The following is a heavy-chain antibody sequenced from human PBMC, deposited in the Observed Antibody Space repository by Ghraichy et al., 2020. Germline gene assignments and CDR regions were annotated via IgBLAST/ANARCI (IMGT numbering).Heavy chain of an antibody. V-gene: IGHV3-74*01. D-gene: IGHD1-14*01. J-gene: IGHJ6*02. CDR2: IESDGTT. CDR1: GFTFSSYW. Sequence: GGSLRLSCAASGFTFSSYWMYWVRQAPGKGLVWVSRIESDGTTIYADSVKGRFTISRDNAKNTLYLQMNSLRAEDTAVYYWARREIGSMDVWGQGTTVTVSS. CDR3: ARREIGSMDV.